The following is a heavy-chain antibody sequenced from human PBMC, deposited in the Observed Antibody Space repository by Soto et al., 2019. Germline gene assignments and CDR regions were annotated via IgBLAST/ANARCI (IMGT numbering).Heavy chain of an antibody. J-gene: IGHJ6*02. Sequence: VQLEQSGAEVKKPGSSVKVSCKASGGTFSSYGLSWVRQAPGQGLEWMGGIIPMYGTPSYAQKFRGRVTITADGSTSTAYMELSSLRSHDTAVYYCARGARDCRTTSCHTPQGYFHYGLDVWGQGTTVIVSS. D-gene: IGHD2-2*02. V-gene: IGHV1-69*01. CDR3: ARGARDCRTTSCHTPQGYFHYGLDV. CDR2: IIPMYGTP. CDR1: GGTFSSYG.